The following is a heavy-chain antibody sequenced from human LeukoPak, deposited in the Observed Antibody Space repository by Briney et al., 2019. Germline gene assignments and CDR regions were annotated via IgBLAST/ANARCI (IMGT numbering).Heavy chain of an antibody. V-gene: IGHV4-34*01. CDR1: GGSFSGYY. CDR3: ARGVFSDY. CDR2: INHSGST. J-gene: IGHJ4*02. D-gene: IGHD1-14*01. Sequence: SETLSLTCAVYGGSFSGYYWSWIRQPPGKGLGWIGEINHSGSTNYNPSLKSRVTISVDTSKNQFSLNLSSVTAADTAVYYCARGVFSDYWGQGTLVTVSS.